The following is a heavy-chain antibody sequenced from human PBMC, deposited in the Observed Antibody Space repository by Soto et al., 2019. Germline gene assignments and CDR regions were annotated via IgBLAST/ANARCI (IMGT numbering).Heavy chain of an antibody. CDR2: INHSGST. CDR3: ARATTVVTGGIGWCFDY. V-gene: IGHV4-34*01. CDR1: GGSFSGYY. D-gene: IGHD4-17*01. Sequence: PSETLSLTWAVYGGSFSGYYWSWIRQPPGKGLEWIGEINHSGSTNYNPSLKSRVTISVDTSKNQFSLKLSSVTAADTAVYYCARATTVVTGGIGWCFDYWGQGTLVTVSS. J-gene: IGHJ4*02.